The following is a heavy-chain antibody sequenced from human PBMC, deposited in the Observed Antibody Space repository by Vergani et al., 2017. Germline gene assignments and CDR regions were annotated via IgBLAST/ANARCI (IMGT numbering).Heavy chain of an antibody. CDR3: ANSVIAGNVGVAYFGMDV. D-gene: IGHD2/OR15-2a*01. J-gene: IGHJ6*02. CDR2: IRYDGSSE. Sequence: QVQILQSGGGVVQPGGSLRLSCTLSGFTLNTYGIHWVRQAPGKGLEWVSFIRYDGSSEYYGDSVKGRFTISRDKSQNTVNLQMNSLRTEDTAVYFCANSVIAGNVGVAYFGMDVWPRDHGHRLL. CDR1: GFTLNTYG. V-gene: IGHV3-30*02.